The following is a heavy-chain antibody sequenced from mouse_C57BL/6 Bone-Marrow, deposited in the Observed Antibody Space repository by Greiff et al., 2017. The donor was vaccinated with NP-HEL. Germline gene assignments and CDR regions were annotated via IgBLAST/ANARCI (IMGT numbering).Heavy chain of an antibody. Sequence: QVQLQQPGAELVMPGASVKLSCKASGYTFTSYWMHWVKQRPGQGLEWIGEIDPSDSYTNYNQKFKGKSTLTVDKSSSTAYMQLSSLTSEDSAVYYCARSGYYYGDYWCQGTTLTVSS. CDR1: GYTFTSYW. CDR2: IDPSDSYT. V-gene: IGHV1-69*01. J-gene: IGHJ2*01. D-gene: IGHD1-1*01. CDR3: ARSGYYYGDY.